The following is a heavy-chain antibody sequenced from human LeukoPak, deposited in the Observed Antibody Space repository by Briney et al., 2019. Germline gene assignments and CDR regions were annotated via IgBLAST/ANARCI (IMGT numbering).Heavy chain of an antibody. CDR1: GYTFTTYY. CDR2: INPSGGTT. Sequence: ASVKVSCKASGYTFTTYYMHWVRQAPGQGLEWMGIINPSGGTTSYAQKFQGRVTMTRDTSTTTVYMELSSLRFEDTAVYYCAKPSVSGYYNPSDYWGQGTLVTVSS. CDR3: AKPSVSGYYNPSDY. J-gene: IGHJ4*02. D-gene: IGHD3-22*01. V-gene: IGHV1-46*01.